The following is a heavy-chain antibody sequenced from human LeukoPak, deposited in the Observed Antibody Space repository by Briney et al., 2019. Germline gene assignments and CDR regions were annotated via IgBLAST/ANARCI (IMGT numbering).Heavy chain of an antibody. V-gene: IGHV3-66*01. CDR2: IYGGGSA. CDR3: ARDRANYGSTLDAFDI. CDR1: GLTVSSSH. J-gene: IGHJ3*02. Sequence: GGSLRLSCAASGLTVSSSHMNWVRQAPGRGLEWVSVIYGGGSAYYADSVKGRFTVSRDISKNTLFLQMNILRVEDTAVYYCARDRANYGSTLDAFDIWGQGTMVTVSS. D-gene: IGHD3-10*01.